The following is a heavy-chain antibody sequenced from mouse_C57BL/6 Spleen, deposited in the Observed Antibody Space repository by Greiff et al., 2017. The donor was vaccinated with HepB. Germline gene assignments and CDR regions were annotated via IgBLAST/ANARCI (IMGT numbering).Heavy chain of an antibody. CDR1: GFTFSSYT. CDR2: ISGGGGNT. CDR3: ARQGGYGSSGFAY. Sequence: EVKLVESGGGLVKPGGSLKLSCAASGFTFSSYTMSWVRQTPEKRLEWVATISGGGGNTYYPDSVKGRFTISRDNAKNTLYLQMSSLRSEDKALYYCARQGGYGSSGFAYWGQGTRVTVSA. V-gene: IGHV5-9*01. J-gene: IGHJ3*01. D-gene: IGHD1-1*01.